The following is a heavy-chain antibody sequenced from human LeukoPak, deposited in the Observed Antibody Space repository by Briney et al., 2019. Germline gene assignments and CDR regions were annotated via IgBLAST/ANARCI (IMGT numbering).Heavy chain of an antibody. CDR3: ARVLRYCSGGNCYSGGLGYMDV. CDR2: IKQDGSEK. J-gene: IGHJ6*03. Sequence: GGSLRLSCAASGFTFSSYWMSWVRQAPGKGLEWVTNIKQDGSEKYYVDSVKGRFTISRDNAKNSLFLQMNSLRAEDTAVYYCARVLRYCSGGNCYSGGLGYMDVWGKGTTVTISS. V-gene: IGHV3-7*03. CDR1: GFTFSSYW. D-gene: IGHD2-15*01.